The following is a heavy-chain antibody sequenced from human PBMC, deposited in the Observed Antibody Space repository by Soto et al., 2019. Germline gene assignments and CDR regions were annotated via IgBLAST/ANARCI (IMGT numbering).Heavy chain of an antibody. CDR2: SYYSRST. D-gene: IGHD4-17*01. V-gene: IGHV4-30-4*01. J-gene: IGHJ3*02. CDR1: GGSISSGDYY. Sequence: QVQLQESGPGLVKPSQTLSLTCTVSGGSISSGDYYWSWIRQPPGKGLERIGYSYYSRSTYYNTSLKSRVTISVDTSKNQFSLKLSSVTAADTAVYYGDRESYGVAAFDIWGQGTMVNFSS. CDR3: DRESYGVAAFDI.